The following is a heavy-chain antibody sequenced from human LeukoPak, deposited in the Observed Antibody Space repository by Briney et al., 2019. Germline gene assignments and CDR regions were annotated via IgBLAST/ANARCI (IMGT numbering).Heavy chain of an antibody. CDR1: GYRFTAHY. Sequence: GASVNVSCKASGYRFTAHYIHWVRQAPGHGLEWMGWINPNSGDTNYAQKFQGRVTMTRDTSISTAYMELSRLKSNDTAVYYCATLNSGGYPWYFNLWGRGTLATVSS. CDR2: INPNSGDT. V-gene: IGHV1-2*02. CDR3: ATLNSGGYPWYFNL. J-gene: IGHJ2*01. D-gene: IGHD3-22*01.